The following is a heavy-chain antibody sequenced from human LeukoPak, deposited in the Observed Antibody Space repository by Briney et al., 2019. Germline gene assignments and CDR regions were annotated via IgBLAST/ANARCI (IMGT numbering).Heavy chain of an antibody. J-gene: IGHJ6*02. D-gene: IGHD6-13*01. V-gene: IGHV3-43*01. CDR1: GFTFDDYT. Sequence: GGSLRLSCAASGFTFDDYTMHWVRQAPGKGLEWVSLISWDGGSTYYADSVKGRFTISRDNAKNSLYLQMNSLRAEDTALYYCAKDNLSSSWYERYYYGMDVWGQGTTVTVSS. CDR2: ISWDGGST. CDR3: AKDNLSSSWYERYYYGMDV.